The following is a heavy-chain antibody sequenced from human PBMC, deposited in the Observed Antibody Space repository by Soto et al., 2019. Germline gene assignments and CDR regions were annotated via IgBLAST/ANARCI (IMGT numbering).Heavy chain of an antibody. CDR1: GFTFSSYA. CDR3: AKGAYGSGSYLSWFDP. CDR2: ISGSGGST. D-gene: IGHD3-10*01. J-gene: IGHJ5*02. Sequence: GGSLRLSCAASGFTFSSYAMSWVRQAPGKGLEWVSAISGSGGSTYYADSVKGRLTISRDNSKNTLYLQMNSLRAEDTAVYYCAKGAYGSGSYLSWFDPWGQGTLVTVSS. V-gene: IGHV3-23*01.